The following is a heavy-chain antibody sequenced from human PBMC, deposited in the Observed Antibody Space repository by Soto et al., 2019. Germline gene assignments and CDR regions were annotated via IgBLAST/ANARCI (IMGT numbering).Heavy chain of an antibody. CDR1: GFSLHTSGVG. V-gene: IGHV2-5*02. J-gene: IGHJ4*02. CDR2: IYWDDDK. CDR3: AYRALYSGSYWDGGYFDS. Sequence: QITLRESGPTRVRPTQTLSLTCTFSGFSLHTSGVGVGWIRQPPGKALVWLSLIYWDDDKRYSPALKSRLSITKDTCENQVVLIMNNMDPVDTATYYCAYRALYSGSYWDGGYFDSWGQGTLITVSS. D-gene: IGHD1-26*01.